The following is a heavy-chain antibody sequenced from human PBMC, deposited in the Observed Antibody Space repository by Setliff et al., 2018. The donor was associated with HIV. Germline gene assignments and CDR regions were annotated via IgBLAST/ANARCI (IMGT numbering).Heavy chain of an antibody. D-gene: IGHD3-22*01. J-gene: IGHJ5*02. CDR3: ASREYYYDSSGYLREEGFDP. Sequence: SETLSLTCTVSGGSISNSRYYWSWIRQPPGKGLEWIGSIYYSGSTYYNPSLKSRVTIPVDTSKNQFSLKLSSVTAADAAVYYCASREYYYDSSGYLREEGFDPWGQGTLVTVSS. CDR2: IYYSGST. V-gene: IGHV4-39*01. CDR1: GGSISNSRYY.